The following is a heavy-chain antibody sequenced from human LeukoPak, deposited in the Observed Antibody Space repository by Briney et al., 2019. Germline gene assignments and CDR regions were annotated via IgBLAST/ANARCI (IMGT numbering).Heavy chain of an antibody. CDR1: GFTFSSYG. Sequence: PGGSVTVSCVASGFTFSSYGMHWVRQAPGKGLEWVAFIRYDGSKKYYADSVKGRFTISSDTSTHTLYLQVNSLRAEGTAVYYWAKVGGFYSSSWYNWFDPWGQGTLVTVSS. CDR2: IRYDGSKK. J-gene: IGHJ5*02. CDR3: AKVGGFYSSSWYNWFDP. V-gene: IGHV3-30*02. D-gene: IGHD6-13*01.